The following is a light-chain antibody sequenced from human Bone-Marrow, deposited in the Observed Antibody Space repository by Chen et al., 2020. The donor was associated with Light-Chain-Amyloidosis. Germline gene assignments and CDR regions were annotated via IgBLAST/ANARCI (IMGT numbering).Light chain of an antibody. CDR3: QVWDRSSDRPV. Sequence: SYVLTQPSSVSVSPGPTATISCGGNNIGSTSVHWYQQTPGQAPLLVGYDDSDRPSGIPERLSGSNSGNTATLNISRVEAGDEADYYCQVWDRSSDRPVFGGGTKLTVL. J-gene: IGLJ3*02. V-gene: IGLV3-21*02. CDR1: NIGSTS. CDR2: DDS.